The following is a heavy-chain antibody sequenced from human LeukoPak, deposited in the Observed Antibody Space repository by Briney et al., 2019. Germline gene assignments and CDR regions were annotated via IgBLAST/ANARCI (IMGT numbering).Heavy chain of an antibody. CDR1: GFTFSSYW. V-gene: IGHV3-7*03. CDR3: ARDSSRFGELGDFDY. Sequence: PGGSLRLSCAASGFTFSSYWMSWVRQAPGKGLEWVANIKQDGSEKYYVDSVKGRFTISRDNAKNSLYLQMNSLRAEDTAVYYCARDSSRFGELGDFDYGGQGTLVTVSS. J-gene: IGHJ4*02. CDR2: IKQDGSEK. D-gene: IGHD3-10*01.